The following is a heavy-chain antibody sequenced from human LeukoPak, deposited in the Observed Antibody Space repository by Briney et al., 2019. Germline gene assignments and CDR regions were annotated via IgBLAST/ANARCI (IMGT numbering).Heavy chain of an antibody. CDR3: ARDRGGNYYGSGSYYNAIDY. CDR2: IIPILGIA. D-gene: IGHD3-10*01. CDR1: GGTFSSYA. Sequence: SVKVSCKASGGTFSSYAISWMRQAPGQGLEWMGRIIPILGIANYAQKFQGRVTITADKSTSTAYMELSSLRSEDTAVYYCARDRGGNYYGSGSYYNAIDYWGQGTLVTVSS. V-gene: IGHV1-69*04. J-gene: IGHJ4*02.